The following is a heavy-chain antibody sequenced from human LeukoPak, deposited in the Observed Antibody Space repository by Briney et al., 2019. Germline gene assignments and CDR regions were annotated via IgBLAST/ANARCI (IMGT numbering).Heavy chain of an antibody. J-gene: IGHJ2*01. V-gene: IGHV3-21*01. CDR1: GFTFSSYS. CDR3: ARAPYQIAAAYANVYWYFDL. CDR2: ISSSSSYV. Sequence: PGGSLRLSCAASGFTFSSYSMNWVRQAPGKGLEWGSSISSSSSYVYYADSVKGRFTISRDNAKNSLYLQMNSLRAEDTAVYYCARAPYQIAAAYANVYWYFDLWGRGTLVTVSS. D-gene: IGHD6-13*01.